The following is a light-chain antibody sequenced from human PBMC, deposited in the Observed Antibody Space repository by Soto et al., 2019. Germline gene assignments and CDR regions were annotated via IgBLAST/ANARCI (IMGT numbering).Light chain of an antibody. CDR3: QKYNFAPFT. J-gene: IGKJ3*01. V-gene: IGKV1-27*01. Sequence: DIQLTQSPSSLSASVGDRVTLICRASQDIRNYLSWYQQKPGTAPKLLVYAASTLQSGVPSRFSGSGSGTDFTLTINSLQPEDVATYYCQKYNFAPFTFGPGPKVEI. CDR2: AAS. CDR1: QDIRNY.